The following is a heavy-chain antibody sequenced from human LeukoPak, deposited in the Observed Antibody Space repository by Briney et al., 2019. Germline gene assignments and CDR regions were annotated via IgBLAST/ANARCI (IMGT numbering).Heavy chain of an antibody. CDR2: ISSSSSYI. CDR1: GFTFSSYS. J-gene: IGHJ4*02. CDR3: ARFFGSGSRYFDY. Sequence: PGGSLRLSRAASGFTFSSYSVNWVRQAPGKGLEWVSSISSSSSYIYYADSVKGRFTISRDNAKNSLYLQMNSLRAEDTAVYHCARFFGSGSRYFDYWGQGTLVTVSS. D-gene: IGHD3-10*01. V-gene: IGHV3-21*01.